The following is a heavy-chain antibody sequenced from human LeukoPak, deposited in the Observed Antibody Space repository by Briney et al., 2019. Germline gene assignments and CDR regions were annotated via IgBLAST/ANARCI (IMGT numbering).Heavy chain of an antibody. CDR3: ARDIYAGEYGMDV. D-gene: IGHD3-16*01. J-gene: IGHJ6*02. V-gene: IGHV1-2*04. Sequence: ASVKVSCKASGYTFTGYYMHWVRQAPGQGLEWMGWINPNSGGTNYAQKFQGWVTMTRDTSISTAYMELSRLRSDDTAVYYCARDIYAGEYGMDVWGQGTTVTVSS. CDR1: GYTFTGYY. CDR2: INPNSGGT.